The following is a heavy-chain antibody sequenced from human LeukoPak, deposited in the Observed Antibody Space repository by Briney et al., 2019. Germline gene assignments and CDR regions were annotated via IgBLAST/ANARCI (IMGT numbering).Heavy chain of an antibody. J-gene: IGHJ3*02. Sequence: PSETLSLTCAVYGGSFSGYYWSWIRQPPGKGLEWIGEINHSGSTNYNPSPKSRVTISVDTSKNQFSLKLSSVTAADTAVYYCARGLTVMGAFDIWGQGTMVTVSS. CDR2: INHSGST. V-gene: IGHV4-34*01. CDR1: GGSFSGYY. CDR3: ARGLTVMGAFDI. D-gene: IGHD4-11*01.